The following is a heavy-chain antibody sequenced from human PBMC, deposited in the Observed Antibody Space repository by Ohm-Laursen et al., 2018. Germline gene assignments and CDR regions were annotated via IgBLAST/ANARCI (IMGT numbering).Heavy chain of an antibody. V-gene: IGHV1-2*02. CDR1: GYTFTGYY. D-gene: IGHD1-1*01. J-gene: IGHJ3*02. CDR3: AKSRQLWSHDAFNI. Sequence: GSSVKVSCKASGYTFTGYYLHWVRQAPGQGLEWMGWINPNSGGACYAQKFQGRVTMTTDTSINTAYMELSRLRSDDTAVYFCAKSRQLWSHDAFNIWGQGTMVTVSS. CDR2: INPNSGGA.